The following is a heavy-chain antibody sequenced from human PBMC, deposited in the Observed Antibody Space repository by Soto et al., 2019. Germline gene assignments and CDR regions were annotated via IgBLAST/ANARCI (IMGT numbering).Heavy chain of an antibody. V-gene: IGHV1-3*01. CDR1: GYTFTSYA. CDR3: ARAPLGRDFWKKYYFDF. Sequence: GASVKVSCKASGYTFTSYAFHWVRQAPGQRLEWLGGFIPMLGIKNYSQKFQDRVTLSAERSAGTVYLEMSALRSEDTAVYYGARAPLGRDFWKKYYFDFWGQGSLVTVSS. CDR2: FIPMLGIK. D-gene: IGHD3-3*01. J-gene: IGHJ4*02.